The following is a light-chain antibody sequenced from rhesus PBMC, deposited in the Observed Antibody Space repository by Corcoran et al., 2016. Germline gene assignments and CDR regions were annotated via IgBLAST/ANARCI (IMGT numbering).Light chain of an antibody. Sequence: DIQMSQSPSSLSASVGDKVTITCRASQGISNAVAWYQQKPGKAPMLLSYASSSLESGVPSRLSGSRSGTDFTLTISSLQPEDFATYYCQQGYSTPFTFGPVTKLDIQ. CDR1: QGISNA. CDR2: ASS. J-gene: IGKJ3*01. V-gene: IGKV1-33*02. CDR3: QQGYSTPFT.